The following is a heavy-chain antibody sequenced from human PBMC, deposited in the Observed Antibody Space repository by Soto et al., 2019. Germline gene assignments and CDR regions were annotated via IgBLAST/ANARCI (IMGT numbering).Heavy chain of an antibody. CDR3: ARSRRIAAAGTDY. J-gene: IGHJ4*02. CDR1: GGTFSSYA. Sequence: SVKVSFKASGGTFSSYAISWVRQAPGQGLEWMGGIIPIFGTANYAQKFQGRVTITADESTSTAYMELSSLRSEDTAVYYCARSRRIAAAGTDYWGQGTLVTVSS. D-gene: IGHD6-13*01. CDR2: IIPIFGTA. V-gene: IGHV1-69*13.